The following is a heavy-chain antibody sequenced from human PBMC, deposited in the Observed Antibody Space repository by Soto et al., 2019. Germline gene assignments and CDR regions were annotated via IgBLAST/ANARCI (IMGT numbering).Heavy chain of an antibody. CDR3: ARLSLYGSGATGMDV. CDR2: IYYSGST. J-gene: IGHJ6*04. CDR1: GGSISSVDYY. Sequence: SEPLSLTCAVSGGSISSVDYYWSCIRQPPGKGLEWIGYIYYSGSTYYNPSLKSRVTISVDTSKNQFSLKLSSVTAADTAVYYCARLSLYGSGATGMDVWGKGTTVTVSS. D-gene: IGHD3-10*01. V-gene: IGHV4-30-4*01.